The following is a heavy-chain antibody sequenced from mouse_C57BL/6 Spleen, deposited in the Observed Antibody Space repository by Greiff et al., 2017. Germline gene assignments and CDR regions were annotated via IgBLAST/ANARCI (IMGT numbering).Heavy chain of an antibody. Sequence: EVQLQQSGPELVKPGASVKMSCKASGYTFSDYDMHWVKQSHGKSLEWIGYINPNNGGTSYNQKFKGKATLTVNKSSSAAYMGLRSLTTEDSAVYYGARNDGSSPLYWYFDVWGTGTTVTVSS. CDR2: INPNNGGT. V-gene: IGHV1-22*01. J-gene: IGHJ1*03. CDR1: GYTFSDYD. D-gene: IGHD1-1*01. CDR3: ARNDGSSPLYWYFDV.